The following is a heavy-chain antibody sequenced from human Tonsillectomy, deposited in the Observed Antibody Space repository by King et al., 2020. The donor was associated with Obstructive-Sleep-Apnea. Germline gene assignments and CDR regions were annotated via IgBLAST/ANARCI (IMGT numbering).Heavy chain of an antibody. J-gene: IGHJ4*02. CDR2: IRSKAYGGTT. Sequence: VQLVESGGGLVQPGRSLRLSCTASGFTFGDYAMSWFRQAPGKGLEWVGFIRSKAYGGTTEYAASVKGRFTISRDDSKSIAYLQMNSLKTEDTAVYYCTRSGRYYDSSGYLYYFDYWGQGTLVTVSS. D-gene: IGHD3-22*01. V-gene: IGHV3-49*03. CDR3: TRSGRYYDSSGYLYYFDY. CDR1: GFTFGDYA.